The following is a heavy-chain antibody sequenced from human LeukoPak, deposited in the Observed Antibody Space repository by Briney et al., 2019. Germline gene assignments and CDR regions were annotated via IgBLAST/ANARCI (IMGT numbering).Heavy chain of an antibody. CDR3: ARAQSVNPMIEVDDKWFDP. V-gene: IGHV4-34*01. CDR2: IYHSGST. J-gene: IGHJ5*02. Sequence: SETLSLTCAVYGGSFSSGYYWGWIRQPPGKGLEWIGEIYHSGSTNYNPSLKSRVTISVDRSKNQFSLKLTSVTAADTAVYYCARAQSVNPMIEVDDKWFDPWGQGTLVTVSS. D-gene: IGHD3-22*01. CDR1: GGSFSSGYY.